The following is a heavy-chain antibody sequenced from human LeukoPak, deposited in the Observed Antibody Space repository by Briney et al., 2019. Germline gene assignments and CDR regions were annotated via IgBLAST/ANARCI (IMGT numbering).Heavy chain of an antibody. J-gene: IGHJ4*02. CDR2: ITGSVGTT. V-gene: IGHV3-23*01. CDR1: GFTFSSHA. D-gene: IGHD6-13*01. CDR3: AKGSASNTWGYCFDY. Sequence: GGSLRLSCAASGFTFSSHAMSWVRQAPGKGLEWVSTITGSVGTTFYANSVKGRFTISRDNSKNTLYLQMNSLRAEDTAIYYCAKGSASNTWGYCFDYWGQGTLVTVSS.